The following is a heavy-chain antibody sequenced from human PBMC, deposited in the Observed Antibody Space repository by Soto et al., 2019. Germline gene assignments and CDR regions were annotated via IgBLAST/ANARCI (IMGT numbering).Heavy chain of an antibody. CDR2: INHSGST. CDR3: ARVSGIYYYGMDG. J-gene: IGHJ6*02. CDR1: GGSFSGYY. V-gene: IGHV4-34*01. D-gene: IGHD3-10*01. Sequence: PSETLSLTCAVYGGSFSGYYWNWIRQPPGKGLEWIGEINHSGSTNYNPSLKSRVTISVDTSKNQFSLKLSSVTAADTAVYYCARVSGIYYYGMDGWGQGNTVTVSS.